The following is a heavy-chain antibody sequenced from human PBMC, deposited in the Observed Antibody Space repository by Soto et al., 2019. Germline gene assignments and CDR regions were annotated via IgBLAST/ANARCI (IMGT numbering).Heavy chain of an antibody. Sequence: QVQLQESGPGLVKPSQTLSLTCTVSGGSISSGGYYWSWIRQHPGKGLEWIGYIYYSGSTYYNPSLKSRVTIAVDTSKNQFSLKLSSVTAADTAVYYCARDDSSGSWFDPWGQGTLVTVSS. J-gene: IGHJ5*02. V-gene: IGHV4-31*03. CDR2: IYYSGST. CDR3: ARDDSSGSWFDP. D-gene: IGHD3-22*01. CDR1: GGSISSGGYY.